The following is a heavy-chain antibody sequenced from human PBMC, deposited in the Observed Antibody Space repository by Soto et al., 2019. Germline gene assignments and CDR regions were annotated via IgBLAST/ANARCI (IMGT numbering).Heavy chain of an antibody. D-gene: IGHD3-3*01. CDR3: ARDSGDDFWSGYYRGLVDY. Sequence: GGSLRLSCAASGFTFSSYSMNWVRQAPGKGLEWVSSISSSSSYIYYADSVKGRFTISRDNAKNSLYLQMNSLRAEDTAVYYCARDSGDDFWSGYYRGLVDYWGQGTLVTVSS. CDR1: GFTFSSYS. CDR2: ISSSSSYI. J-gene: IGHJ4*02. V-gene: IGHV3-21*01.